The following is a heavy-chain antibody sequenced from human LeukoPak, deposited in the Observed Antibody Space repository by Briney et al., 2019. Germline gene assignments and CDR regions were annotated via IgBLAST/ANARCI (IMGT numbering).Heavy chain of an antibody. CDR2: IRSKTGGGTT. V-gene: IGHV3-15*01. D-gene: IGHD7-27*01. Sequence: PGGSLRLSCAASGFTFSNAWLSWVRQAPGKGLEWVGRIRSKTGGGTTDYAAPVKGRFTISRDDSKNTLYLQMNSLKIEDIGVYYCTTGTWGFGDFWGQGTLVTVSS. CDR1: GFTFSNAW. J-gene: IGHJ4*02. CDR3: TTGTWGFGDF.